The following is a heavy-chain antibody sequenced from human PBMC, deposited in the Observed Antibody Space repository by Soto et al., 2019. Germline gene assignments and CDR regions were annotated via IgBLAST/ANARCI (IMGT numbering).Heavy chain of an antibody. CDR3: AKGPLFDCTNGVCWPAEYFQH. Sequence: PGGSLRLSCAASGFTFSSYAMSWVRQAPGKGLEWVSAISGSGGSTYYADSVKGRFTISRDNSKNTLYLQMNSLRAEDTAVYYCAKGPLFDCTNGVCWPAEYFQHWGQGTLVTVSS. V-gene: IGHV3-23*01. CDR1: GFTFSSYA. J-gene: IGHJ1*01. D-gene: IGHD2-8*01. CDR2: ISGSGGST.